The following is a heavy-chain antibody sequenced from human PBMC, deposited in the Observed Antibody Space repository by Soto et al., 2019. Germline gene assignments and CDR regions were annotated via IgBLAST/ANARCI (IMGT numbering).Heavy chain of an antibody. CDR1: GYTFTSYG. CDR2: ISTYNGNP. Sequence: QVQLVQSGPEVTKPGASVKVSCKASGYTFTSYGISWVRQAPGQGLEWMGWISTYNGNPNYAQKFQGRVTMTTDTSTSTAYMELRSLRSDDTAVFYCARAHLYSTSPKNAFDIWGQGTVVTVSS. D-gene: IGHD6-6*01. CDR3: ARAHLYSTSPKNAFDI. V-gene: IGHV1-18*01. J-gene: IGHJ3*02.